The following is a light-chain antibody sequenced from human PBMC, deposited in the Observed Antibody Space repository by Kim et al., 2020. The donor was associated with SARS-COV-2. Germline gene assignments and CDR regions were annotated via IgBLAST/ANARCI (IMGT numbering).Light chain of an antibody. Sequence: WSPGGRATLSCRASQSVSSNYLAWYQQKPGQAPRLLIFGASSRATGIPDRFTGSVSGTDFTLTISRLEPEDVAVYYCQQYGSTLYTFGQGTKLEI. CDR3: QQYGSTLYT. J-gene: IGKJ2*01. V-gene: IGKV3-20*01. CDR2: GAS. CDR1: QSVSSNY.